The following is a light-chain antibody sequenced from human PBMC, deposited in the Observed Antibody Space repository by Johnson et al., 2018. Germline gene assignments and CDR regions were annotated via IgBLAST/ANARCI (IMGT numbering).Light chain of an antibody. V-gene: IGLV1-51*02. CDR2: ENN. CDR3: GTWDSSLSAGNV. Sequence: QSVLTQPPSVSAAPGQKVTISCSGSSSNIGNNYLSWYQQLPGTAPKLLIYENNKRPSGIPDRFSGSKSGTSATLGITGLQTGDEADYYSGTWDSSLSAGNVFGTGTKVTVL. CDR1: SSNIGNNY. J-gene: IGLJ1*01.